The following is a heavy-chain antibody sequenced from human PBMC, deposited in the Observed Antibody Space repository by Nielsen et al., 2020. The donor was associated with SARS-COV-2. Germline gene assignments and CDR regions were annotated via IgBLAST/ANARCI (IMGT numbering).Heavy chain of an antibody. CDR1: GFTFSSYA. D-gene: IGHD1-20*01. CDR2: ISYDGSNK. CDR3: AREGPNWTYYFDY. Sequence: GGSLRLSCAASGFTFSSYAMHWVRQAPGKGLEWVAVISYDGSNKYYADSVKGRFTISRDNSKNTLYLQMNSLRAEDTAVYYCAREGPNWTYYFDYWGQGTLVTVSS. V-gene: IGHV3-30*04. J-gene: IGHJ4*02.